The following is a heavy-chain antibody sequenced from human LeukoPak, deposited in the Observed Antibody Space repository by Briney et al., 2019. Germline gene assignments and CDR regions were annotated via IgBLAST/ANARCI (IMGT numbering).Heavy chain of an antibody. CDR1: GFTFSNYG. Sequence: GGSLRLSCAASGFTFSNYGMSWVRQAPGKGLEWVSVISGSGANTYYADSVKGRFTISRDNSKNTLYLQMNSLRAEDTAVYYCAKAKSYYSNYDYWGQGTLVTVSS. CDR2: ISGSGANT. CDR3: AKAKSYYSNYDY. J-gene: IGHJ4*02. V-gene: IGHV3-23*01. D-gene: IGHD4-11*01.